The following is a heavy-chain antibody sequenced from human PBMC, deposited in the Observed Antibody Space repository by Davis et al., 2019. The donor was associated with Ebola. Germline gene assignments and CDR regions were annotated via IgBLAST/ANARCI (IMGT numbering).Heavy chain of an antibody. J-gene: IGHJ4*02. V-gene: IGHV4-59*08. Sequence: SETLSLTCTVSGGSISSYYWSWIRQPPGKGLEWIGFISYAGSTNYNPSLKSPVTMTVDTSKNQFSLELNSLTSADTAIYYCARHHNGGTYPLDYWGQGTLVTVSS. CDR1: GGSISSYY. D-gene: IGHD1-26*01. CDR3: ARHHNGGTYPLDY. CDR2: ISYAGST.